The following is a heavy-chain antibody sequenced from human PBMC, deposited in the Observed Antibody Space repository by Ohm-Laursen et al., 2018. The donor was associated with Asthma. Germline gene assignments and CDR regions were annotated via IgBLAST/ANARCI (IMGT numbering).Heavy chain of an antibody. V-gene: IGHV3-33*01. CDR3: ARDTGSQQQLPPPYYYYGMDV. CDR2: IWYDGSNK. J-gene: IGHJ6*02. D-gene: IGHD6-13*01. Sequence: SLRLSCAASGFTFSSYGMNWVRQAPGKGLEWVAVIWYDGSNKYYADSVKGRFTISRDNSKNTLYLQMNSLRAEDTAVYYCARDTGSQQQLPPPYYYYGMDVWGQGTTVTVSS. CDR1: GFTFSSYG.